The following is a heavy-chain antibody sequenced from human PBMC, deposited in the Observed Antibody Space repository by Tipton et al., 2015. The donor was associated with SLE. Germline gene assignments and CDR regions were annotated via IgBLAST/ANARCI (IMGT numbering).Heavy chain of an antibody. CDR1: GGSLSGSLRGND. V-gene: IGHV4-34*01. CDR3: ARDLASYYGVDV. Sequence: TLSLTRAVNGGSLSGSLRGNDWSWIRQSPGKGLEWMGEVNHRGIINHNPSLKSRVTISLDTSKNQFSLKLNSVTAADTAVYYCARDLASYYGVDVWGQGTTVTVSS. J-gene: IGHJ6*02. D-gene: IGHD3-3*02. CDR2: VNHRGII.